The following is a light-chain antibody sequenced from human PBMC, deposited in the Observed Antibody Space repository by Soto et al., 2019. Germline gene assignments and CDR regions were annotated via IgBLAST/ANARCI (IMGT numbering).Light chain of an antibody. Sequence: EIVMTQSPATLSVSPGERATLSCRASQSVRSNLAWYQLKPGQAPRLLIIGASTRATAIPARFSGSGSGTEFTVTISSLQSEDFAVYYCQQYQDWPPLTFGGGTKVDIK. CDR3: QQYQDWPPLT. CDR2: GAS. J-gene: IGKJ4*01. V-gene: IGKV3-15*01. CDR1: QSVRSN.